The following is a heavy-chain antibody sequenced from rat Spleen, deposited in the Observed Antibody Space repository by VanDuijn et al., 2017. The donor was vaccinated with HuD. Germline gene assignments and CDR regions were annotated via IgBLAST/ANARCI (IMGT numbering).Heavy chain of an antibody. CDR2: ISYSGST. J-gene: IGHJ2*01. D-gene: IGHD1-4*01. Sequence: EVQLQESGPGLVKPSQSLSLTCSVTGYSITSNYWGWIRKFPGNKMEWMGYISYSGSTGYNPSLKSRISITRDTSKNQFFLQLNSVTTEDTATYYCARSPYPGITGFDYWGRGVMVTVSS. CDR1: GYSITSNY. V-gene: IGHV3-1*01. CDR3: ARSPYPGITGFDY.